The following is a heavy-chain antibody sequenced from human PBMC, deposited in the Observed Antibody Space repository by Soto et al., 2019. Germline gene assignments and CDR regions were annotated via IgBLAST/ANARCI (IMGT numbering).Heavy chain of an antibody. V-gene: IGHV4-61*01. D-gene: IGHD2-15*01. CDR1: GGSVSSGSYY. J-gene: IGHJ4*02. CDR3: ARGIAYCSGGSCSFDY. CDR2: IYYSGST. Sequence: SETLSLTCTVSGGSVSSGSYYWSWIRQPPGKGLEWVGYIYYSGSTNYNPSLKSRVTISVDTSKNQFSLKLSSVTAADTAVYYCARGIAYCSGGSCSFDYWGQGTLVTVSS.